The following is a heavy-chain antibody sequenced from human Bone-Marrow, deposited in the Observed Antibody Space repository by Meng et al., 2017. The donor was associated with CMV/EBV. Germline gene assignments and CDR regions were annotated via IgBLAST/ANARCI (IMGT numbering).Heavy chain of an antibody. J-gene: IGHJ4*02. CDR3: ARDLGYCTNGVCSMDY. V-gene: IGHV3-7*01. D-gene: IGHD2-8*01. Sequence: GESLKISCAASGFTFSSYWMSWVRQAPGKGLEWVANIKQDGSEKYYVDSVKGRFTISRDNAKNSLYLQMNSLRAEDTAVYYCARDLGYCTNGVCSMDYWGQGTLVTVSS. CDR2: IKQDGSEK. CDR1: GFTFSSYW.